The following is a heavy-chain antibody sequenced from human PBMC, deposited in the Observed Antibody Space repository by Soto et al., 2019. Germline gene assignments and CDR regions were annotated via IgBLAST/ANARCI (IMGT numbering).Heavy chain of an antibody. J-gene: IGHJ5*02. Sequence: QVQLVQSGAEVKKPGASVKVSCKASGYTFTSYGISWVRQAPGQGLEWMGWISAYNGNTNYAQKHQGRVXXTXVXSTSTAYMELRSLRSDDTAVYYCAGDLGGDLNWFDPWGQGTLVTVSS. D-gene: IGHD2-21*02. CDR2: ISAYNGNT. CDR1: GYTFTSYG. V-gene: IGHV1-18*01. CDR3: AGDLGGDLNWFDP.